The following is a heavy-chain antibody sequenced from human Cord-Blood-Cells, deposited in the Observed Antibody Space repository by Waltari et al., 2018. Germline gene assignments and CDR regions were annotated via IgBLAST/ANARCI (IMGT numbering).Heavy chain of an antibody. Sequence: QVQLQESGPGLVKPSETLSLTCTVSGYSIRSGYYWGWIRQPPGKGLEWIGSIYHSGSTYYNPSLKSRVTISVDTSKNQFSLKLSSVTAADTAVYYCARDHKSTTTVVFDYWGQGTLVTVSS. CDR1: GYSIRSGYY. V-gene: IGHV4-38-2*02. CDR3: ARDHKSTTTVVFDY. J-gene: IGHJ4*02. D-gene: IGHD4-17*01. CDR2: IYHSGST.